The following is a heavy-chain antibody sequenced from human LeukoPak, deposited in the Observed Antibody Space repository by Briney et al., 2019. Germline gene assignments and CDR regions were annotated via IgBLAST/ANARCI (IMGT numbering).Heavy chain of an antibody. CDR3: ASTTGLLWFGEFV. CDR1: GFTFSSYA. D-gene: IGHD3-10*01. Sequence: PGGSLRLSCAASGFTFSSYAMHWVRQAPGKGLEWVAVISYDGSNKYYADSVKGRFTISRDNSKNTLYLQMNSLRAEDTAVYYCASTTGLLWFGEFVWGQGTLVTVSS. CDR2: ISYDGSNK. V-gene: IGHV3-30-3*01. J-gene: IGHJ4*02.